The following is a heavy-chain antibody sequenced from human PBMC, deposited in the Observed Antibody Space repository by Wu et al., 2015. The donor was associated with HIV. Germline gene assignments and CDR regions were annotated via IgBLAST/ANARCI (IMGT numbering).Heavy chain of an antibody. J-gene: IGHJ5*02. CDR2: MNPNSGNT. D-gene: IGHD3-10*01. V-gene: IGHV1-8*01. CDR3: ARGSYYGSGSYYNWWILELNWFDP. Sequence: QVQLVQSGAEVKKPGASVKVSCKASGYTFTSYDINWVRQATGQGLEWMGWMNPNSGNTGYAQKFQGRVTMTRNTSISTAYMELSSLRSEDTAVYYCARGSYYGSGSYYNWWILELNWFDPWGQGTLGHRLL. CDR1: GYTFTSYD.